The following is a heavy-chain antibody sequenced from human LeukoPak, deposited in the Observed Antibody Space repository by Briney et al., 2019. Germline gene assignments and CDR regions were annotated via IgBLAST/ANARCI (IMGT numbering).Heavy chain of an antibody. Sequence: HGESLKISCKGSGYSFTSYWIGWVRQMPGKGLEWMGIIYPGDSDTRYSPSFQGQVTISADNSLSTAYLQWSSLKASDTAMYYCARGSGSYHTAYMNWGQGSPVTDSS. J-gene: IGHJ4*02. V-gene: IGHV5-51*01. CDR2: IYPGDSDT. D-gene: IGHD1-26*01. CDR3: ARGSGSYHTAYMN. CDR1: GYSFTSYW.